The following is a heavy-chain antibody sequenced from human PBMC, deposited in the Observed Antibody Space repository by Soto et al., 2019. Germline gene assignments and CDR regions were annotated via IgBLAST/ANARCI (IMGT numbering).Heavy chain of an antibody. CDR2: IIPIFGTS. J-gene: IGHJ4*02. CDR3: ARDYYGSGSYYFDY. D-gene: IGHD3-10*01. V-gene: IGHV1-69*13. Sequence: SVKVSCKASGGTFSRYAISWVRQAPGQGLEWMGGIIPIFGTSKYAQKFQGRVTIIPDESASTAYMELSSLRSEDTAVYYCARDYYGSGSYYFDYWGQGTLVTVSS. CDR1: GGTFSRYA.